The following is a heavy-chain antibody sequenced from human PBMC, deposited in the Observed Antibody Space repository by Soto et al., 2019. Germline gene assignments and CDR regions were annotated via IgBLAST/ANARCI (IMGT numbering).Heavy chain of an antibody. J-gene: IGHJ4*02. D-gene: IGHD5-12*01. V-gene: IGHV3-11*01. CDR1: GFTFSDYY. CDR3: ARALFFYTGYPGY. Sequence: QVQLVESGGGKVRPGGSPRLSCAASGFTFSDYYINWIRQSPGKGLEWVSYISGDGRTRDYADSVKGRFTISRDNAKNSVFLQMNSLRAEDTALYYCARALFFYTGYPGYWGQGTLVTVSS. CDR2: ISGDGRTR.